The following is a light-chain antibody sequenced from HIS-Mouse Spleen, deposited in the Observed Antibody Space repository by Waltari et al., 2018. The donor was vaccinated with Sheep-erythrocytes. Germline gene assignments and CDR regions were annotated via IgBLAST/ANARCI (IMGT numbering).Light chain of an antibody. Sequence: SYELTQPPSVSVSPGQPARITCSGDALPQKYAYWYQQKSGQAPVLVIYEDSKRPSGIPERFSGSSSGTMATLTISGAQVEDEADYYCYSTDSSGNHYVFGTGTKVTVL. J-gene: IGLJ1*01. CDR3: YSTDSSGNHYV. V-gene: IGLV3-10*01. CDR2: EDS. CDR1: ALPQKY.